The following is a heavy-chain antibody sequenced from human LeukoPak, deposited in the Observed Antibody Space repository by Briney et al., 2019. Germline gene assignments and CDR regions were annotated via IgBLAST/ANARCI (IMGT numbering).Heavy chain of an antibody. V-gene: IGHV3-21*01. CDR1: GFTFSSYS. Sequence: GGSLRLSSAASGFTFSSYSMNWVRQAPGKVLEWVSSISSSSSYIYYADSVRGRFTISRDSAKNSLYLQMNSLRAEDTAVYYCARDRSSGWSFDYWGQGTLVTVSS. J-gene: IGHJ4*02. CDR2: ISSSSSYI. CDR3: ARDRSSGWSFDY. D-gene: IGHD6-19*01.